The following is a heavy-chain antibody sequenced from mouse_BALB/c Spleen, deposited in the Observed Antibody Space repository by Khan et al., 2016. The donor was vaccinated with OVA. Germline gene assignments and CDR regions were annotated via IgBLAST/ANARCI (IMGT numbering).Heavy chain of an antibody. D-gene: IGHD1-1*01. CDR2: INPSNGGT. V-gene: IGHV1-53*01. Sequence: VQLQQSGTELVKPGASMKLSCKTSGYTFTRYYMYWVKQRPGQGLEWIGEINPSNGGTNFNEKFKSKATLTVDKLSSTAYMQLSSLTSEDSAVYYCTRKDYYGSSHRYFDVWGGGTTVTVSS. J-gene: IGHJ1*01. CDR1: GYTFTRYY. CDR3: TRKDYYGSSHRYFDV.